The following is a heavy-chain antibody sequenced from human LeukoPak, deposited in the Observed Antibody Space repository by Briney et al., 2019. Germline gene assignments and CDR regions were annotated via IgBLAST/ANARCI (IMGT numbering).Heavy chain of an antibody. Sequence: VASVKVSCKASGYTFTRYGISWVRKAPGQGLEWMGWISAYNGNTNYAQKLQGRVTMTTDTSTSTAYMELRSLRSDDTAVYYCARDGPGIQVPDYWGQGTLVTVSS. D-gene: IGHD1-1*01. CDR2: ISAYNGNT. J-gene: IGHJ4*02. CDR3: ARDGPGIQVPDY. CDR1: GYTFTRYG. V-gene: IGHV1-18*01.